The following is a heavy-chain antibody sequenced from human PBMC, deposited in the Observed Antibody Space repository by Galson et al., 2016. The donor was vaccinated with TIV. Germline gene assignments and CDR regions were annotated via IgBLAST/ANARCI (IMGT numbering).Heavy chain of an antibody. V-gene: IGHV4-30-4*08. CDR1: GGSISNGDYY. Sequence: LSLTCSVFGGSISNGDYYWTWIRQPPGKGLEWIGYVYYSGATNYNPSLKRRVTLSVDRSTNRFSLRLNSVTAADTAVYSCARCRGDYYYGIDVWGQGTTVTVSS. CDR3: ARCRGDYYYGIDV. D-gene: IGHD3-10*01. J-gene: IGHJ6*02. CDR2: VYYSGAT.